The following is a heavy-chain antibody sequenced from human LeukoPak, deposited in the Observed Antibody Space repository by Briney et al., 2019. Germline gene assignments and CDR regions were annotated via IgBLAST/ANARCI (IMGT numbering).Heavy chain of an antibody. V-gene: IGHV3-21*01. Sequence: GGSLRLSCEASGFTFTTYSMPWVRQAPGKGLEWVSIISSGSSAIFSADALKGRFTISRDDAKNLLYLDMNSLRAEDTAVYYCARGHTAVTRHFDFWGQGTLVTVSS. J-gene: IGHJ4*02. D-gene: IGHD4-17*01. CDR2: ISSGSSAI. CDR3: ARGHTAVTRHFDF. CDR1: GFTFTTYS.